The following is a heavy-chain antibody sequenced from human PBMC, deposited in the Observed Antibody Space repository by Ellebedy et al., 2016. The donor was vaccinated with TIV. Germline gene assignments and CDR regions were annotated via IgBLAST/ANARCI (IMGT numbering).Heavy chain of an antibody. CDR1: GFTFSSYD. V-gene: IGHV3-64D*06. CDR3: VKDAPSPRPGDC. CDR2: ITSNGEST. J-gene: IGHJ4*02. Sequence: GGSLRLSCSGSGFTFSSYDMHWVRQAPGKGLEYVSAITSNGESTYYVDSVKGRFSISRDNANNVLYLQMSSLRPEDTAVYYCVKDAPSPRPGDCWGQGTLVTVSS. D-gene: IGHD6-6*01.